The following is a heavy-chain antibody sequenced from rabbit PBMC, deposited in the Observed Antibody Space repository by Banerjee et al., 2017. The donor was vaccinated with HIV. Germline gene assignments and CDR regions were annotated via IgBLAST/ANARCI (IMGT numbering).Heavy chain of an antibody. CDR1: GFSFSSGYD. V-gene: IGHV1S40*01. Sequence: QQLVESGGGLVKPGASLTLTCTASGFSFSSGYDMCWVRQAPGKGLEWIGCIYAGSSGSTYYASWAKGRFTISKISSTTVTLQLNSLTAADTATYFCAREDYTYDDYGDPYNLWGPGTLVTVS. D-gene: IGHD2-1*01. CDR3: AREDYTYDDYGDPYNL. CDR2: IYAGSSGST. J-gene: IGHJ4*01.